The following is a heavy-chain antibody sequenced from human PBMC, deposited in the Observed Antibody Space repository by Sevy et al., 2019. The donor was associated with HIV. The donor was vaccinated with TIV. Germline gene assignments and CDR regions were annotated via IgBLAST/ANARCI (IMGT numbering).Heavy chain of an antibody. CDR1: GFTFTNSW. V-gene: IGHV3-74*01. Sequence: GGSLRLSCAASGFTFTNSWMHWVRQTPGKGLVWVSRINGDGSRIYYAESVKGRFTMSRDNAKDTLYLQMNSLRAEDTAMYHCARDHNLGGWGQGPLVTVSS. CDR2: INGDGSRI. D-gene: IGHD1-1*01. J-gene: IGHJ4*02. CDR3: ARDHNLGG.